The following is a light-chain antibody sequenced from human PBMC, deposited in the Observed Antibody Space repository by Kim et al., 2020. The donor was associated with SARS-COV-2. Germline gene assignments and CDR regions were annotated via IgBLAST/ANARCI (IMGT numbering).Light chain of an antibody. J-gene: IGLJ2*01. CDR1: SSNIGAGYD. V-gene: IGLV1-40*01. CDR3: QSYDSSLSGSGV. Sequence: QSVLTQPPSVSGAPGQWVTISCTGSSSNIGAGYDVHWYQQLPGTAPKLLIYGNSNRPSGVSDRFSGSKSGTTASLAITGLQAEDEADYYCQSYDSSLSGSGVFGGGTKLTVL. CDR2: GNS.